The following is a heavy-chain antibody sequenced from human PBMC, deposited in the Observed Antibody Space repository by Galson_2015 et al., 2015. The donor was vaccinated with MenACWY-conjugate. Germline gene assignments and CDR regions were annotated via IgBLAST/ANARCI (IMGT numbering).Heavy chain of an antibody. CDR1: GFIFSSYS. D-gene: IGHD3-10*01. V-gene: IGHV3-7*01. CDR2: IKQDGSEK. CDR3: ARGVLGIRGVIITSAGSLPCDY. Sequence: SLRLSCAASGFIFSSYSMNWVRQAPGKELEWVASIKQDGSEKYLVDSVKGRFTISTDNSKNTLFLQTNSLRDEDTAVYYCARGVLGIRGVIITSAGSLPCDYWGQGTQVTVSS. J-gene: IGHJ4*02.